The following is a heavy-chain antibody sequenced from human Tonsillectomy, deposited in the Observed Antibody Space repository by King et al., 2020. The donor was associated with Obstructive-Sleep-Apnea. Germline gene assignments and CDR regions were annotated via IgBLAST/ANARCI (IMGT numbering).Heavy chain of an antibody. CDR1: GFTVRSNY. J-gene: IGHJ4*02. D-gene: IGHD6-13*01. CDR2: IYSGGST. Sequence: VQLVESGGGLVQPGGSLRLSCAASGFTVRSNYMSWVRQAPGKGLEWVSVIYSGGSTYYADSVKGRFTISRDNSKNTLYLQMNSLRAEDTAVYYCARSEGYSGSWETFDSWGQGTPVTVSS. CDR3: ARSEGYSGSWETFDS. V-gene: IGHV3-66*01.